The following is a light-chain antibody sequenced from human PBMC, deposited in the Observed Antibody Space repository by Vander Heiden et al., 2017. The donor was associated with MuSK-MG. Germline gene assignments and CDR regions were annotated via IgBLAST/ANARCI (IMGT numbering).Light chain of an antibody. CDR2: GAS. Sequence: EIVMTQSPATLSVSPGERATLSCRASQSVSSDLAWYQQKPGQAPRLLISGASTRATGIPARFSGSGSGTEFTLTISGLQSEDVAVYYCQQYNEWPRTFGQGTRLEIK. V-gene: IGKV3-15*01. CDR3: QQYNEWPRT. J-gene: IGKJ1*01. CDR1: QSVSSD.